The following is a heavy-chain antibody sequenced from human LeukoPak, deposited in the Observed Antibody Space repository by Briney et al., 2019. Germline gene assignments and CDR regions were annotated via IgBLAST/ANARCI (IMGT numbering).Heavy chain of an antibody. CDR2: IIPILGIA. D-gene: IGHD3-22*01. V-gene: IGHV1-69*02. CDR3: AREYYYDSSGYTLWFDP. Sequence: GASVKVSCKASGGTFISYTISWVRQAPGQGLEWMGRIIPILGIANYAQKFQGRVTITTEKSTSTAYMELSSLRSEDTAVYYCAREYYYDSSGYTLWFDPWGQGTLVTVSS. J-gene: IGHJ5*02. CDR1: GGTFISYT.